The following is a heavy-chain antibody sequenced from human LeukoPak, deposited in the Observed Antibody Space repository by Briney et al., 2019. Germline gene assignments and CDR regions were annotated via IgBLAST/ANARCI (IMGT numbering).Heavy chain of an antibody. CDR2: IIPIFGTA. J-gene: IGHJ4*02. CDR1: GGTFSSYA. V-gene: IGHV1-69*05. D-gene: IGHD3-10*01. CDR3: ASGGSGSYYNEPVDY. Sequence: SVKVSCKASGGTFSSYAISWVRQAPGQGLEWMGRIIPIFGTANYAQKFQGRVTITTDESTSTAHMELSSLRSEDTAVYYCASGGSGSYYNEPVDYWGQGTLVTVSS.